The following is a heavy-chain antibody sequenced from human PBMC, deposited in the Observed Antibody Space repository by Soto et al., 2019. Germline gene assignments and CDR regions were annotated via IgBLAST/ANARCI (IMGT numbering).Heavy chain of an antibody. Sequence: ASVKVSCKASGYTFTSYGISWVRQAPGQGLEWMGWISAYNGNTNYAQKLQGRVTMTTDTSTSTAYMELRSLRSDDTAVYYCARGNWNYPYYYGMDVWGQGTTVTVSS. V-gene: IGHV1-18*01. J-gene: IGHJ6*02. CDR2: ISAYNGNT. CDR3: ARGNWNYPYYYGMDV. D-gene: IGHD1-7*01. CDR1: GYTFTSYG.